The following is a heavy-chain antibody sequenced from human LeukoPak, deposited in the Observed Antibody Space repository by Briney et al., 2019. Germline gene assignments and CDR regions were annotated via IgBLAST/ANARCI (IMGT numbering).Heavy chain of an antibody. CDR1: GYTFTGYY. Sequence: ASVKVSCKASGYTFTGYYMHWVRQAPGQGLEWMGRINPNSGGTNYAQKFQGRVTMTRDTSISTAYMELSRLRSDDTAVYYCARALEIKPGGYLYYFDYWGQGTLVTVSS. V-gene: IGHV1-2*06. CDR2: INPNSGGT. CDR3: ARALEIKPGGYLYYFDY. J-gene: IGHJ4*02. D-gene: IGHD5-12*01.